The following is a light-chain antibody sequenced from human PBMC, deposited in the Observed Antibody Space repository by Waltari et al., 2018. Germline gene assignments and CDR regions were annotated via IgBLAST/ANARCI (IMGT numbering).Light chain of an antibody. Sequence: QSVLTQPPSVSGAPGQRVTISCTGSSSNIVAGYDVLWYQQLPGTAPKLLIYGNPNRPSGVPDRFAGPKSGTSASLAITGLQVDDEADYYCQSYDSSLSAVVFGGGTKLTVL. J-gene: IGLJ2*01. CDR3: QSYDSSLSAVV. CDR2: GNP. CDR1: SSNIVAGYD. V-gene: IGLV1-40*01.